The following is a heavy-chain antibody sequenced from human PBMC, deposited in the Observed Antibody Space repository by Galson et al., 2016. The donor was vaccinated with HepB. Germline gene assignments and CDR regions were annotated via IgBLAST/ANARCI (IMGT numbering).Heavy chain of an antibody. V-gene: IGHV4-38-2*01. D-gene: IGHD4-17*01. Sequence: ETLSLTCAVSGYSISSGYYWGWIRQSPGKGLEWIASFYRSETTYYAPSLKSRVTISVDTSKNQFSLKPSSVTAADTAVYYCARAGTTVTTHYYYLDSWGQGALVTVSP. CDR3: ARAGTTVTTHYYYLDS. J-gene: IGHJ4*02. CDR1: GYSISSGYY. CDR2: FYRSETT.